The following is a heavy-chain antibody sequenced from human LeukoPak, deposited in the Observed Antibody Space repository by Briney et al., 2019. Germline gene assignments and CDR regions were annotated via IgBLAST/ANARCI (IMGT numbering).Heavy chain of an antibody. CDR1: GGSFSGYY. CDR3: ARGYYVTTLDY. CDR2: INHSGST. Sequence: PSETLSLTCDVSGGSFSGYYWSWIRQPPGKGLEWIGEINHSGSTNYNPSLKSRVTISVDTSKNQFSLKLSSVTAADTAVYYCARGYYVTTLDYWGQGTLITVSS. D-gene: IGHD4-11*01. J-gene: IGHJ4*02. V-gene: IGHV4-34*01.